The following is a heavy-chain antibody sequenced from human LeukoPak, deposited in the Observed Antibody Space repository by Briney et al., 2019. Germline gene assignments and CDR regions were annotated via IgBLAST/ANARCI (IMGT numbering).Heavy chain of an antibody. Sequence: GGSLRLSCAASGFTFSKYDMHWVRQATGKGLDCVSPIGTAGDTYYPGSVKGRFTISRENAKNSQYPQMNSLRAEDTAVYYCAREGDAFDIWGQGTMVTVSS. V-gene: IGHV3-13*01. CDR3: AREGDAFDI. J-gene: IGHJ3*02. CDR2: IGTAGDT. CDR1: GFTFSKYD.